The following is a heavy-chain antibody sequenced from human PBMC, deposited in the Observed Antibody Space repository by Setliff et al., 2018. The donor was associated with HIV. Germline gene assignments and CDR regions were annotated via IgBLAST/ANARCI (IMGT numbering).Heavy chain of an antibody. CDR1: GYTFSSYG. D-gene: IGHD3-22*01. CDR2: INAGNGNT. CDR3: ARVPRWYYYDSSGYPDY. V-gene: IGHV1-3*01. Sequence: ASVKVSCKASGYTFSSYGINWVRQAPGQRLEWMGWINAGNGNTKYSQKFQGRVTITRDTSASTAYMELSSLRSEDTAVYYCARVPRWYYYDSSGYPDYWGQGTLVTVSS. J-gene: IGHJ4*02.